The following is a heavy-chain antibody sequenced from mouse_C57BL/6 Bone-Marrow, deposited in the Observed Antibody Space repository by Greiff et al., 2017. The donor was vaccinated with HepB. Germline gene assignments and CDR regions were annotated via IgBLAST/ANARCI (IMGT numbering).Heavy chain of an antibody. CDR2: INPNNGGT. CDR1: GYTFTDYY. CDR3: ARFSYYDYLSFAY. V-gene: IGHV1-26*01. J-gene: IGHJ3*01. D-gene: IGHD2-4*01. Sequence: EVQLQQSGPELVKPGASVKISCKASGYTFTDYYMNWVKQSHGKSLEWIGDINPNNGGTSYNQKFKGKATLTVDKSSSTAYMELRSLTSEDSAVYYCARFSYYDYLSFAYWGQGTLVTVSA.